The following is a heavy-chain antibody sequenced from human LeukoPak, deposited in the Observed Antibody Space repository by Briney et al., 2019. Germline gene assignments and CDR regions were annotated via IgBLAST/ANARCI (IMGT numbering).Heavy chain of an antibody. CDR3: AKGGGSDYYGGFDY. D-gene: IGHD3-22*01. CDR2: INWNGGST. V-gene: IGHV3-20*04. CDR1: GFTFDDYG. Sequence: GSLRLSCAASGFTFDDYGMSWVRQAPGKGLEWVSGINWNGGSTGYADSVKGRFTISRDNAKNSLYLQMNSLRDEDMALYYCAKGGGSDYYGGFDYWGQGTLVTVSS. J-gene: IGHJ4*02.